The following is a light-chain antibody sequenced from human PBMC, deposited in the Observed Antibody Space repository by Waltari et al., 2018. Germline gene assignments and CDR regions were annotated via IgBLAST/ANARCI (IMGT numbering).Light chain of an antibody. CDR3: QQSYSTPYT. CDR1: QSISSY. Sequence: DIQMTQSPSSLSASVGDRVTITCRASQSISSYLNWYQQKPGKALKLLIYAASSLQSGVPSRFSGSGSGTDFTLIISSLQPEDFATYYCQQSYSTPYTFGQGTKLEIK. J-gene: IGKJ2*01. CDR2: AAS. V-gene: IGKV1-39*01.